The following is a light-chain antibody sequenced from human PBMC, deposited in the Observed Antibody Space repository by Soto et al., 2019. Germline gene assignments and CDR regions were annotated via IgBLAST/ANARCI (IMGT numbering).Light chain of an antibody. J-gene: IGLJ1*01. Sequence: QSALTQPPSAFGLPGQSVTISCTGTSSDVGGYNYVSWYQQHPGKAPKLMIYEVSKRPSGVPDRFSGSKSGNTASLTVSGLQAEDEADYYCSSYAGSNNLYVFGTGTKVTVL. CDR3: SSYAGSNNLYV. CDR2: EVS. V-gene: IGLV2-8*01. CDR1: SSDVGGYNY.